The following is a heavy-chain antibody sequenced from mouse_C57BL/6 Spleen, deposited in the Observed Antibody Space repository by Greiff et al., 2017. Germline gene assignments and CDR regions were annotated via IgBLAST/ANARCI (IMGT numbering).Heavy chain of an antibody. CDR3: ASSGTTVVASFDY. J-gene: IGHJ2*01. V-gene: IGHV1-53*01. Sequence: VQLQQPGTELVKPGASVKLSCKASGYTFTSYWMHWVKQRPGQGLEWIGNINPSNGGTNYNEKFKSKATLTVDKSSSTAYMQLSSLTSEDSAVYYCASSGTTVVASFDYWGQGTTLTVSS. D-gene: IGHD1-1*01. CDR2: INPSNGGT. CDR1: GYTFTSYW.